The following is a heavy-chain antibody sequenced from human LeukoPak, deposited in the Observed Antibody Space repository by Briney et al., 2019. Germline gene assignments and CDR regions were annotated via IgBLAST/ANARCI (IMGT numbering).Heavy chain of an antibody. CDR1: GFTFSSYA. Sequence: PGGSLRLSCAASGFTFSSYAMHWVRQAPGKGLEWVAVISYDGSNKYYADSVKGRFTISRANAMGTLYLHMNSLRADDTAVYYCAKDRFDGSGSQFYSWGQGALVIVSS. V-gene: IGHV3-30*04. CDR3: AKDRFDGSGSQFYS. CDR2: ISYDGSNK. D-gene: IGHD3-10*01. J-gene: IGHJ4*02.